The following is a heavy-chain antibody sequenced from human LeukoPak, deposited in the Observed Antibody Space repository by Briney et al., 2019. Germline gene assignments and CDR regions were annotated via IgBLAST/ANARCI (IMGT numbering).Heavy chain of an antibody. Sequence: GGSLRLSCAASGFTFIKYWMTWVRQAPGKGLEWVANINQDGGEKYYVDSVKGRFTISRDNAENSVYLQMNSLRAEDTAVYYCARGSGGDFDYWGQGTLVTVSS. J-gene: IGHJ4*02. D-gene: IGHD3-10*01. CDR2: INQDGGEK. V-gene: IGHV3-7*01. CDR3: ARGSGGDFDY. CDR1: GFTFIKYW.